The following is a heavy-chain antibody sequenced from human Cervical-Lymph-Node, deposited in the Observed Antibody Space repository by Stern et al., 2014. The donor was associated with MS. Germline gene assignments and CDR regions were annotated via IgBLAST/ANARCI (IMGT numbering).Heavy chain of an antibody. D-gene: IGHD3-3*02. CDR3: ARDRYTSIWLDQDALEI. V-gene: IGHV3-30*14. CDR2: ISCDGREM. CDR1: GISFNNYA. J-gene: IGHJ3*02. Sequence: VQLVESGGGVVPPGRSLRLSCTASGISFNNYALHWVRQAPGKGLEWGAVISCDGREMRYVDRVRGRFTISRDNSRYARYVQLNSLRPEDTAVYYCARDRYTSIWLDQDALEIWGQGTKVLVS.